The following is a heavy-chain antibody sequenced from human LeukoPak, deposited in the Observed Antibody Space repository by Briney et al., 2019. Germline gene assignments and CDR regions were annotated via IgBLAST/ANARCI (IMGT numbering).Heavy chain of an antibody. J-gene: IGHJ4*02. CDR1: GFTFSSYE. D-gene: IGHD3-22*01. CDR2: ISSGGSTI. V-gene: IGHV3-48*03. CDR3: VRTYSSGYSFDS. Sequence: GGSLRLSCAASGFTFSSYEMNWVRQAPGKGLEWVSYISSGGSTIYYADSVKGRFTISRDNARRSLYLQMNSLRVEDTATYYCVRTYSSGYSFDSWGQGTLVTVSS.